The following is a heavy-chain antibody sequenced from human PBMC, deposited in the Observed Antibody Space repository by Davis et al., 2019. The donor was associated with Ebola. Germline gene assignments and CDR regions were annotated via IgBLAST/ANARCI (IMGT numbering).Heavy chain of an antibody. V-gene: IGHV3-30-3*01. D-gene: IGHD2-2*01. CDR3: ARGDGLLGQGYYFDN. CDR2: MSYDGITK. CDR1: GFTLNNYA. J-gene: IGHJ4*02. Sequence: GESLKISCAASGFTLNNYAMHWVRQSPGTGLEWVAVMSYDGITKYYADSVKGRFTISRDTSKNTLYLQMNSLRPEDTAVFYCARGDGLLGQGYYFDNWDQGTLVTVSS.